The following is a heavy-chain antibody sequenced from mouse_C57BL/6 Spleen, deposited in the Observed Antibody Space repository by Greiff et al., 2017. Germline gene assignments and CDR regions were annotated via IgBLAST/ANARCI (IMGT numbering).Heavy chain of an antibody. CDR3: ARSGYYFDY. V-gene: IGHV1-82*01. CDR2: IYPGDGDT. Sequence: VQLQQSGPELVKPGASVKISCKASGYAFSSSWMNWVKQRPGKGLEWIGRIYPGDGDTNYNGKFKGKATLTADKSSSTAYMQLSSLTSEDSAVYFCARSGYYFDYWGQGTTLTVSS. CDR1: GYAFSSSW. J-gene: IGHJ2*01.